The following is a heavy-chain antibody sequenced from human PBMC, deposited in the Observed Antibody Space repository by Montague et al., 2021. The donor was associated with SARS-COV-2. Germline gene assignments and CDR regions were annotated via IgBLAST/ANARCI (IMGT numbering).Heavy chain of an antibody. CDR3: ARLRGDYGGTYDTFDI. CDR1: GGSISSRSYY. D-gene: IGHD4-23*01. J-gene: IGHJ3*02. V-gene: IGHV4-39*01. CDR2: IYYSGST. Sequence: SETLSLTCTVSGGSISSRSYYWGWIRQPPGKGLEWIGSIYYSGSTYYNPSLKSRVTISVDTSKNQFSLKLSSVTAADTAVYCCARLRGDYGGTYDTFDIWGQGTMVTVSS.